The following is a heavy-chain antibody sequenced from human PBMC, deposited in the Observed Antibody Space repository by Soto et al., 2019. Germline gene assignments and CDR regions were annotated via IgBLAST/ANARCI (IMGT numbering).Heavy chain of an antibody. CDR3: ARGQMVNFDNWFDP. D-gene: IGHD5-18*01. J-gene: IGHJ5*02. CDR2: INPYSGHT. V-gene: IGHV1-18*04. CDR1: GYTFTSYG. Sequence: QIQLVQSGAEVKKPGTSVKVSCKASGYTFTSYGISWVRQAPGQGLEWMGWINPYSGHTNYAQNLQDRATMTTDTSTNTAYMELKSLRSDDTAVYFCARGQMVNFDNWFDPWGQGTLVTVSS.